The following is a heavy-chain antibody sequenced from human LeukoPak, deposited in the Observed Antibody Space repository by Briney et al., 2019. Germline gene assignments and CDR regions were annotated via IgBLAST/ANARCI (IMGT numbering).Heavy chain of an antibody. CDR3: ATAVI. V-gene: IGHV3-48*03. CDR1: GFTFSSYE. Sequence: GGSLRLSCEASGFTFSSYEMNWFRQAPGKGLEWVSYVSKSGGTMKNADSVKGRFTVSRDNAKNSLYLQMNSLTAEVTAVYYCATAVIRGRGTMVTVSS. CDR2: VSKSGGTM. J-gene: IGHJ3*02.